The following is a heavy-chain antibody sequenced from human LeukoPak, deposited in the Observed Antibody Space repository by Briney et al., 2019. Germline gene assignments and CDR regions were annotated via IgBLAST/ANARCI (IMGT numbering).Heavy chain of an antibody. CDR2: ISGSGGST. CDR3: AKFGGYSGYDLLGPCDY. V-gene: IGHV3-23*01. Sequence: GGSLRLSCAASGFTFSSNYMSWVRQAPGKGLEWVSVISGSGGSTYYADSVKGRFTISRDNSKNTLYLQMNSLRAEDTAVYYCAKFGGYSGYDLLGPCDYWGQGTLVTVSS. D-gene: IGHD5-12*01. CDR1: GFTFSSNY. J-gene: IGHJ4*02.